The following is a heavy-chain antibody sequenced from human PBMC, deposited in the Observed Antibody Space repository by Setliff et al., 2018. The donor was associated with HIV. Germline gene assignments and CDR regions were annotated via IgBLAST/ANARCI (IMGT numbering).Heavy chain of an antibody. CDR1: GGSISSYY. Sequence: PSETLSLTCTVSGGSISSYYWSWIRQPPGKGLEWIGYIYYSGSTNYNPSLKSRVTISVDTSKNQFSLKLSSVTAADTAVYYCARGYPGIAVAGLTYYYYYYMDVWGKGTTVPSP. D-gene: IGHD6-19*01. J-gene: IGHJ6*03. CDR3: ARGYPGIAVAGLTYYYYYYMDV. V-gene: IGHV4-59*01. CDR2: IYYSGST.